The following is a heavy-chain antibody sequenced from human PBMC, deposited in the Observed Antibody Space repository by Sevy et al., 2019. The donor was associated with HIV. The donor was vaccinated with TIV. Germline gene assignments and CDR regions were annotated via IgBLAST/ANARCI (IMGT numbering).Heavy chain of an antibody. D-gene: IGHD3-22*01. CDR3: AKASHYYDSSGYLDY. CDR2: ISWNSGSI. J-gene: IGHJ4*02. CDR1: GFTFDDYA. V-gene: IGHV3-9*01. Sequence: GGSLRLSCAASGFTFDDYAMHWVRQAPGKGLEWVSGISWNSGSIGYADTVKGRFTISRDNAKNSIYLQMNSLRAEDTALYYCAKASHYYDSSGYLDYWGQGTLVTVYS.